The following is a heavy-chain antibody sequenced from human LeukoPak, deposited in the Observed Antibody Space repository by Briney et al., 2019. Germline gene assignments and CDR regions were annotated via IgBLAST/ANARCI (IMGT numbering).Heavy chain of an antibody. J-gene: IGHJ4*02. Sequence: GGSLRLSCAASGFTFSSYAMSWVRQAPGKGLEWVSAISGSGGSTYYADSVKGRFTISRDNAKNSLYLQMNSLRAEDTAVYYCARDGAVAGLFDYWGQGTLVTVSS. D-gene: IGHD6-19*01. CDR1: GFTFSSYA. CDR3: ARDGAVAGLFDY. V-gene: IGHV3-23*01. CDR2: ISGSGGST.